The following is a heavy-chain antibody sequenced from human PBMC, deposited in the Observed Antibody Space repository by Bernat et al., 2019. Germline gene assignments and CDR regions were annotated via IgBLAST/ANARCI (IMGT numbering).Heavy chain of an antibody. CDR2: ISAYNGNT. CDR3: ALQYYYDSIGSNWCDP. Sequence: YTFTSYGISWVRQAPGQGLEWMGWISAYNGNTNYAQKLQGRVTMTTATSTSIAYMELRSLRSDDTAVYYCALQYYYDSIGSNWCDPWVQG. CDR1: YTFTSYG. D-gene: IGHD3-22*01. J-gene: IGHJ5*02. V-gene: IGHV1-18*01.